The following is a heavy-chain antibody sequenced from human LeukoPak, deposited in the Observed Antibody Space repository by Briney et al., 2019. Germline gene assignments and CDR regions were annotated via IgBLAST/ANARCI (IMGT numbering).Heavy chain of an antibody. J-gene: IGHJ4*02. Sequence: GGSLRLSCAASGFTFSSYAMSWVRQAPGKGLEWVSAISGSGGSTYYADSVKGRFTISRDNSKNTLYLQMNSLRAEDTAVYYCVKDVDSGSATDYWGQGTLVTVSS. CDR3: VKDVDSGSATDY. D-gene: IGHD1-26*01. CDR2: ISGSGGST. V-gene: IGHV3-23*01. CDR1: GFTFSSYA.